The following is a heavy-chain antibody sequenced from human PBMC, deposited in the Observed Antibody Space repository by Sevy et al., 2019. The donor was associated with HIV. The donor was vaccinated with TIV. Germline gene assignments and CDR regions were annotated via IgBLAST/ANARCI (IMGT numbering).Heavy chain of an antibody. J-gene: IGHJ4*02. CDR2: IYSGGGT. V-gene: IGHV3-66*02. Sequence: GGSLGLSCAASGFTVSSNYMSWVRQAPGKGLDWVSLIYSGGGTDYGDSVKGRFTISRDSSKNTLYLQMNSLRTEDTAVYYCARDGGYRLDWGQGTLVTVSS. D-gene: IGHD2-2*01. CDR3: ARDGGYRLD. CDR1: GFTVSSNY.